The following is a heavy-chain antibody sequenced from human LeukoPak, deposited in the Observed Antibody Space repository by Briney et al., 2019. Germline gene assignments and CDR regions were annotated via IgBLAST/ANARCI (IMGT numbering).Heavy chain of an antibody. CDR1: GYTLTELS. Sequence: ASVKVSCKVSGYTLTELSMHGVRQAPGKGLEWMGGFDPEDGETIYAQKFQGRVTMTEDTSTDTAYMELSSLRSEDTAVYYCATDSSLYNIAVAAFDYWGQGTLVTVSS. D-gene: IGHD6-19*01. CDR2: FDPEDGET. J-gene: IGHJ4*02. CDR3: ATDSSLYNIAVAAFDY. V-gene: IGHV1-24*01.